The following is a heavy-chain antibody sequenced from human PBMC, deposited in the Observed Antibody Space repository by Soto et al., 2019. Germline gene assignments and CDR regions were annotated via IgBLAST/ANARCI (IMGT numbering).Heavy chain of an antibody. V-gene: IGHV4-4*02. Sequence: QVQLQESGPGLVKPSGTLSLTCAVSGGSISSSNWWSWVRQPPGKGLEWIGKIYHSGSTNYNPSLKSRVTISVDKSKTQFPLKLSSVAAADTAVYYCARVYMVRGTIIRYFDYWGQGTLVTVSS. CDR2: IYHSGST. CDR1: GGSISSSNW. CDR3: ARVYMVRGTIIRYFDY. J-gene: IGHJ4*02. D-gene: IGHD3-10*01.